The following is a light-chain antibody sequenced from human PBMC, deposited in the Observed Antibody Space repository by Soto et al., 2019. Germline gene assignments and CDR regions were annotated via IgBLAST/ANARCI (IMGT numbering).Light chain of an antibody. CDR1: SSNIGAGYD. J-gene: IGLJ1*01. CDR3: QSYDSSLSAYV. CDR2: GNS. Sequence: QSVLTQPPSVSGAPGQRVTICCTGSSSNIGAGYDVHWYQQLPGTAPKLLIYGNSNRPSGAPDRFSGSKSGTSASLAITGLQAEDEADYYGQSYDSSLSAYVFGTGTKLTVL. V-gene: IGLV1-40*01.